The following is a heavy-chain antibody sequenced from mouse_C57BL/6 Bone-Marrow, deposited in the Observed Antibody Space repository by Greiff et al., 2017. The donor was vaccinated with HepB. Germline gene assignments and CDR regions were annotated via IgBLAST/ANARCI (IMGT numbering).Heavy chain of an antibody. J-gene: IGHJ4*01. CDR2: IHPNSGST. CDR1: GYTFTSYW. D-gene: IGHD1-1*01. V-gene: IGHV1-64*01. Sequence: QVQLQQPGAELVKPGASVKLSCKASGYTFTSYWMHWVKQRPGQGLEWIGMIHPNSGSTNYNEKFKSKATLTVDKSSSTAYMQLSSLTSEDSAVYYCARRLAYYYGSSYVGYYAMDYWGQGTSVTVSS. CDR3: ARRLAYYYGSSYVGYYAMDY.